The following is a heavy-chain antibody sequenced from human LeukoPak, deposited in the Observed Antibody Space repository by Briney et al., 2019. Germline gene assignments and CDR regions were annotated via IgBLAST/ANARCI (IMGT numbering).Heavy chain of an antibody. D-gene: IGHD6-19*01. J-gene: IGHJ3*02. Sequence: ASVTVSCKASGYTFTSYYMRWVRQAPGQGLEWMGIINPSGGSTSYAQKFQGRVTMTRDTSTSTVYMELSSLRSEDTAVYYCARGVLERDSSGWYDSRAAFDIWGQGTMVTVSS. CDR3: ARGVLERDSSGWYDSRAAFDI. CDR1: GYTFTSYY. CDR2: INPSGGST. V-gene: IGHV1-46*01.